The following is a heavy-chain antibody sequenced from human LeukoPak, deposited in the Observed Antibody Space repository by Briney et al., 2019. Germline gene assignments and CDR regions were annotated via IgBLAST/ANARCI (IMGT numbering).Heavy chain of an antibody. Sequence: SETLSLTCTVSGASINSYYWSWIRQPPGKGLEWIGCIYDSGSTDYNPSLKSRVTISVDTSKNQFSLKLSSVTAADTAVYYCARRESDYYGSGRVDYWGQGTLVTVSS. CDR2: IYDSGST. V-gene: IGHV4-59*08. J-gene: IGHJ4*02. D-gene: IGHD3-10*01. CDR1: GASINSYY. CDR3: ARRESDYYGSGRVDY.